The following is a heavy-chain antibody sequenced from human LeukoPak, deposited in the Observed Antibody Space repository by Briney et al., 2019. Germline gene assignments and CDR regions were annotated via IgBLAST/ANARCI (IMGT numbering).Heavy chain of an antibody. CDR1: GFTFSVYA. CDR2: ISSSSSYI. CDR3: ARGGDIVTATFDP. J-gene: IGHJ5*02. D-gene: IGHD2-15*01. V-gene: IGHV3-21*01. Sequence: GSLRLSCAASGFTFSVYAMAWVRQAPGKGLEWVSSISSSSSYIYYADSVKGRFTISRDNAKNSLYLQMNSLRAEDTAVYYCARGGDIVTATFDPWGQGTLVTVSS.